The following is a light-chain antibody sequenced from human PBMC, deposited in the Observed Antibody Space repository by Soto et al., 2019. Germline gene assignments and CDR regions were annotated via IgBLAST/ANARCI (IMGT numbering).Light chain of an antibody. CDR3: CSYAGSYTWV. CDR1: SSDVGGYNY. V-gene: IGLV2-11*01. J-gene: IGLJ3*02. Sequence: QSVLTQPRSVSGSPGQSVTISCSGTSSDVGGYNYVSWYQQHAGKAPKVMIYDVSKRPSGVPDRFSGARSGNTASLTISGLQAEDEADYYCCSYAGSYTWVFGGGTKLTVL. CDR2: DVS.